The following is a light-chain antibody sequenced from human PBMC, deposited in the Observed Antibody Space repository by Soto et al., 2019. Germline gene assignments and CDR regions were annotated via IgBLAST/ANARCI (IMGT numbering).Light chain of an antibody. CDR3: QQYNTWPPVT. CDR1: QSVTTN. Sequence: EIVMTHSPGTLSLSPGERATPSCRASQSVTTNLAWYRQKPGQAPRLLIFGASTRADGIPARFSGRGSGTEFAIAISSLQSEDFAVYYCQQYNTWPPVTFGPGTGLDIK. V-gene: IGKV3-15*01. J-gene: IGKJ5*01. CDR2: GAS.